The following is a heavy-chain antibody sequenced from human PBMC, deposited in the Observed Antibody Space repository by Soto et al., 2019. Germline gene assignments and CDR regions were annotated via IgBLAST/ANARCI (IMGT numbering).Heavy chain of an antibody. CDR2: ISGTGGGT. CDR3: ARHPPPGYYYDSSGYYGYFQH. V-gene: IGHV3-23*01. J-gene: IGHJ1*01. Sequence: PGGSLRLSCAASGFTFWTYAMSWVRQAPGKGLEWVSVISGTGGGTSYADSVKGRFTISRDNSKNTLYLQMNSLGVEDTAVYYCARHPPPGYYYDSSGYYGYFQHWGQGTPGTVSS. D-gene: IGHD3-22*01. CDR1: GFTFWTYA.